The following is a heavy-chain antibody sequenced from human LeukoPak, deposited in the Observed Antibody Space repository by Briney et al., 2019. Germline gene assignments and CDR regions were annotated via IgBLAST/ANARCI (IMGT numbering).Heavy chain of an antibody. Sequence: ASVKVSCKASGYTFTGYYMHWVRQAPGQGLEWMGWINPNSGGTNYAQKFQGRVTMTRDTSISTAYMELSRLRSDDTAVYYCARTKHYYDSSGYMIYWGQGTLVTVSS. D-gene: IGHD3-22*01. J-gene: IGHJ4*02. CDR3: ARTKHYYDSSGYMIY. CDR1: GYTFTGYY. CDR2: INPNSGGT. V-gene: IGHV1-2*02.